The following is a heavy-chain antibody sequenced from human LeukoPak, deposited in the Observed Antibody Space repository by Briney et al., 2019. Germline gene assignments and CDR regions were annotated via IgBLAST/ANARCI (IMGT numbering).Heavy chain of an antibody. CDR2: VIPIFGTA. V-gene: IGHV1-69*01. J-gene: IGHJ6*02. CDR1: GGTFSSYA. Sequence: ASVKVSCKASGGTFSSYAISWVRQAPGQGLEWMGGVIPIFGTANYAQKFQGRVTITADESTSTAYMELRSLRSEDTAVYYCARAGTGYSSSWYPAFDYYGMDVWGQGTTVTVSS. CDR3: ARAGTGYSSSWYPAFDYYGMDV. D-gene: IGHD6-13*01.